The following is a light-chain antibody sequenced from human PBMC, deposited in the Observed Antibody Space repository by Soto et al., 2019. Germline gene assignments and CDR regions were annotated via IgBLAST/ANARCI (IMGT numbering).Light chain of an antibody. CDR3: QQYDNWPPV. V-gene: IGKV3-15*01. Sequence: EIVMTQSPVTLSVSPGERATLSCRASQSVGSNLAWYQRKPGQAPRLLIYGASTRATGIPARFSGSGSGTEFTLTISSLQSEDFVVYYCQQYDNWPPVFGGGTKVEIK. CDR1: QSVGSN. J-gene: IGKJ4*01. CDR2: GAS.